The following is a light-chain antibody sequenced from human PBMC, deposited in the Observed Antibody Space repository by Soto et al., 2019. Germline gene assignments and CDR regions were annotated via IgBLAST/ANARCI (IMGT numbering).Light chain of an antibody. CDR3: QQYGSSPPWT. V-gene: IGKV3-20*01. J-gene: IGKJ1*01. Sequence: EIVLTQSPGTLSLSPGERATLSCRASQSVSSSYLAWYQQKPGQAPRLLIYDASSRATGIPDRFSGSGSGTDFTLPISRLEPEDFAVYYCQQYGSSPPWTFGQGTRVEI. CDR2: DAS. CDR1: QSVSSSY.